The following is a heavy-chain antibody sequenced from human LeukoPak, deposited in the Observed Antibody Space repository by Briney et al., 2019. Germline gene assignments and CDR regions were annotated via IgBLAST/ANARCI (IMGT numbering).Heavy chain of an antibody. Sequence: PGGSLRLSSAASGFTFSSYAMSWVRQAPGKGLEWVSANSGSGGSTYYADSVKGRFTISRDNSKNTLYLQMTSLRAEDTAVYYCASGFWGYCSRTSCPLDYWGQGTLVTVSS. V-gene: IGHV3-23*01. J-gene: IGHJ4*02. CDR1: GFTFSSYA. CDR3: ASGFWGYCSRTSCPLDY. D-gene: IGHD2-2*01. CDR2: NSGSGGST.